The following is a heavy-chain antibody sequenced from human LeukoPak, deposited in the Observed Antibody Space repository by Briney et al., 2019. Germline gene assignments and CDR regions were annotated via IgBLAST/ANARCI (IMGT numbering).Heavy chain of an antibody. CDR1: GFTFSSYG. CDR3: AKGFAYYYDSSVYQIYY. D-gene: IGHD3-22*01. J-gene: IGHJ4*02. CDR2: ISYDGSNK. V-gene: IGHV3-30*18. Sequence: GRSLRLSRAASGFTFSSYGMHWVRQAPGKGLEWVAVISYDGSNKYYADSVKGRFTNSRDNSKNTLYLQMNSLRAEDTAVYYCAKGFAYYYDSSVYQIYYWGQGTLVTVSS.